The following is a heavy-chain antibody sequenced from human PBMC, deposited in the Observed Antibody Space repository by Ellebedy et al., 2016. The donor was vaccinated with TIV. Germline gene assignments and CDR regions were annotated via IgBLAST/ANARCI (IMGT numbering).Heavy chain of an antibody. D-gene: IGHD1-14*01. CDR3: ARGSLLVWRSCYFHYYMDV. J-gene: IGHJ6*03. CDR2: IHYSGSA. Sequence: GSPRLSXTVSGGSIGSYYWSWIRQPPGKGLEWIAYIHYSGSANYNPSLKSRGTISVDTSKNQLSLKLRSMTAADSAVYYCARGSLLVWRSCYFHYYMDVWGKGTTVTVSS. V-gene: IGHV4-59*13. CDR1: GGSIGSYY.